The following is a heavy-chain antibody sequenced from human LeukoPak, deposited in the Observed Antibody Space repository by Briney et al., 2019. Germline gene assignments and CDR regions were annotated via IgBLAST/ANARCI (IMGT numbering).Heavy chain of an antibody. J-gene: IGHJ6*03. V-gene: IGHV4-34*01. CDR2: INHSGST. CDR3: ASQGHHGKIVGTTLSYFYMDV. Sequence: PSETLSLTCAVYGGSFSGYYWSWLRQPPGKGLEWIGEINHSGSTNYNPSIKSRVTISVDTSKNQFSLKLSSVTAADTAFYYCASQGHHGKIVGTTLSYFYMDVWGKGTTVTVSS. D-gene: IGHD1-26*01. CDR1: GGSFSGYY.